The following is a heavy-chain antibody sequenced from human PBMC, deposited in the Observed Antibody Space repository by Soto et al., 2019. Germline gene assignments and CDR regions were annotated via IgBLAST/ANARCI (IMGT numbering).Heavy chain of an antibody. J-gene: IGHJ6*02. CDR1: GDSIIGTGW. CDR2: VYHSGAT. CDR3: VRNGYYSLDV. V-gene: IGHV4-4*02. Sequence: QVQLQESGPGLVRPSGTLSLTCAVSGDSIIGTGWWSWVRQSPGKGLDWIGEVYHSGATNYNPSLKSRVTISVDTSRNHFYLNLGSVTDADTAVYYCVRNGYYSLDVWGQGTTVTVSS. D-gene: IGHD3-22*01.